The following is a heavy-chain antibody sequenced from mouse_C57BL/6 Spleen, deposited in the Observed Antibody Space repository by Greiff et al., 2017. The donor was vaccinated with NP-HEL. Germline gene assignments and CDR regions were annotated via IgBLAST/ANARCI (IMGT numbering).Heavy chain of an antibody. Sequence: EVQLQQSGAELVRPGASVKLSCTASGFNIKDYYMHWVKQRPEQGLEWIGRIDPGDGDTEYDPKFQGKATMTADTSSNTAYLQLSSLTSEDPAVYYCTTTSYGSPPTDYYFDYWGQGTTLTVSS. J-gene: IGHJ2*01. CDR3: TTTSYGSPPTDYYFDY. CDR2: IDPGDGDT. D-gene: IGHD1-1*01. V-gene: IGHV14-1*01. CDR1: GFNIKDYY.